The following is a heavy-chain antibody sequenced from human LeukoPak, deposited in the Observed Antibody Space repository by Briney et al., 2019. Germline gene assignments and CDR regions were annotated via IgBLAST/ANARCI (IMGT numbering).Heavy chain of an antibody. CDR3: AREGRRFRGTTTPSHYYYYYMDV. CDR1: GYTFTSYY. V-gene: IGHV1-46*01. Sequence: ASVKVSCKASGYTFTSYYMHWVRQAPGQGLEWMGIINPSGGSTSYAQKFQGRVTMTWDTSTSTVYMELSSLRSEDTAVYYCAREGRRFRGTTTPSHYYYYYMDVWGKGTTVTVSS. D-gene: IGHD1/OR15-1a*01. CDR2: INPSGGST. J-gene: IGHJ6*03.